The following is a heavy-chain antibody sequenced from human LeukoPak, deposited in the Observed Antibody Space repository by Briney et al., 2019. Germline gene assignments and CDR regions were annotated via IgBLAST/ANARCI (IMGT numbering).Heavy chain of an antibody. Sequence: PSETLSLTCTVSGGSISSSSYYWGWIRQPPGKGLEWIGSIYYSGSTYYNPSLKSRVTISVDTSKNQFSLKLSSVTAADTAVYYCARERGQWDIVVVPAAMPDAFDIWGQGTMVTVSS. CDR2: IYYSGST. CDR3: ARERGQWDIVVVPAAMPDAFDI. V-gene: IGHV4-39*07. CDR1: GGSISSSSYY. D-gene: IGHD2-2*01. J-gene: IGHJ3*02.